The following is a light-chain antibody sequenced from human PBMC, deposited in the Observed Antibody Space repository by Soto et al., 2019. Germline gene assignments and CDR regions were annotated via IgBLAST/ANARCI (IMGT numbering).Light chain of an antibody. CDR2: AAS. J-gene: IGKJ4*01. V-gene: IGKV1-16*01. CDR1: QTISNY. CDR3: QQYNSYPLT. Sequence: SLSASVGDRVTITCRASQTISNYLNWYQQKPGKAPVLLIFAASSLQSGVPSRFSGSGSGTEFTLTISSLQPDDFATYYCQQYNSYPLTFGGGTKVDIK.